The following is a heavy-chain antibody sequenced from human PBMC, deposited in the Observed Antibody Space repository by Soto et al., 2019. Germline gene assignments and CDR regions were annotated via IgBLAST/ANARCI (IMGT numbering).Heavy chain of an antibody. Sequence: GSLRLSCEVSGFTFSAYGMHWVRQAPGKGLEWVAAISHDGTNKNYGGSVKGRFTISRDNSKKTLYLQMNSLRPEDTALYYCAKDEYYYSRSGYYIFDSWGQGTLVTVSS. V-gene: IGHV3-30*18. D-gene: IGHD3-22*01. CDR2: ISHDGTNK. CDR3: AKDEYYYSRSGYYIFDS. CDR1: GFTFSAYG. J-gene: IGHJ4*02.